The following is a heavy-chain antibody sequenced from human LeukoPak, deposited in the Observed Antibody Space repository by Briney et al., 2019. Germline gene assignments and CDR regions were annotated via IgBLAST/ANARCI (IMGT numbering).Heavy chain of an antibody. Sequence: SETLSLTCTVSGGSISSYYWSWIRQPPGKGLEWIGYIYYSGSTNYNPSLKSRVTISVDTSKNQFSLKLSSVTAADTAVYYCARNGWSDAFDIWGQGTMVTVSS. V-gene: IGHV4-59*08. D-gene: IGHD6-19*01. J-gene: IGHJ3*02. CDR3: ARNGWSDAFDI. CDR2: IYYSGST. CDR1: GGSISSYY.